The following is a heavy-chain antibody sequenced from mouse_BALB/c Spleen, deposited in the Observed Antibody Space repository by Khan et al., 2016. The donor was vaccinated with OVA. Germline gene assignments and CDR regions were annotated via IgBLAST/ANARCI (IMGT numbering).Heavy chain of an antibody. CDR3: ARAYYRYDGYDAMDY. CDR1: GFSLSRYN. V-gene: IGHV2-6-4*01. CDR2: IWGGGGT. J-gene: IGHJ4*01. Sequence: QVQLKESGPGLVAPSQSLSITCTVSGFSLSRYNIHWVRQPPGKGLEWLGMIWGGGGTDYNSTLKSKLSISKDNSQSQVFLKMNSLQTDDTARYYCARAYYRYDGYDAMDYWGQGTSGTVSS. D-gene: IGHD2-14*01.